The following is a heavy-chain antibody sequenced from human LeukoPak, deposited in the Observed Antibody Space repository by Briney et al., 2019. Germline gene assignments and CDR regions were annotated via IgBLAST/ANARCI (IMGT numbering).Heavy chain of an antibody. Sequence: PSEALSLTCTVSGGSISTSNYYWSWIRQPAGKGLEWIGRIYTSGSTNYNPSLKSRVTISVDTSKNQFSLKLSSVTAADTAVYYCAKCRRMVDAFDIWGQGTMVTVSS. CDR1: GGSISTSNYY. J-gene: IGHJ3*02. V-gene: IGHV4-61*02. D-gene: IGHD3-10*01. CDR3: AKCRRMVDAFDI. CDR2: IYTSGST.